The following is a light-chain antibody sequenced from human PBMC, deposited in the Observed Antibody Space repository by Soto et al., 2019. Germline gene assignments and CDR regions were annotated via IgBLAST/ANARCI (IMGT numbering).Light chain of an antibody. J-gene: IGKJ5*01. V-gene: IGKV3-15*01. Sequence: EFVLTQSPGTLSLSPGGRATLSCRASQNIGNKLAWYQHKPGQAPRVLIYDTSTRAAGIPARFSGSGSETNFTLTIITLQSEDFAVYYCQQYNTWRSITFGQGTRLEIK. CDR1: QNIGNK. CDR2: DTS. CDR3: QQYNTWRSIT.